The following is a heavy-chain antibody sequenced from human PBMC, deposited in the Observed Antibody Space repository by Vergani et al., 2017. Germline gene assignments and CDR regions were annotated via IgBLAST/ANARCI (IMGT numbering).Heavy chain of an antibody. J-gene: IGHJ4*02. D-gene: IGHD3-22*01. CDR2: IYTSGST. CDR3: ARHQGRYYYDSSGYYDY. CDR1: GGSISSYY. Sequence: QVQLQESGPGLVKPSETLSLTCTVSGGSISSYYWSWIRQPPGKGLEWIGYIYTSGSTNYNPSLTIRVTISVDTSKNQFSLKLSSVTAADTAVYYCARHQGRYYYDSSGYYDYWGQGTLVTVSS. V-gene: IGHV4-4*09.